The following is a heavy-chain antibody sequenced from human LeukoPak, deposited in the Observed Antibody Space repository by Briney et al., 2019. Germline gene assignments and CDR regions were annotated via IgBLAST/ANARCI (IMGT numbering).Heavy chain of an antibody. V-gene: IGHV1-24*01. Sequence: ASVKVSCKVSGYTLTELSMHWVRQAPGKGLEWMGGFDPEDGETIYAQKFQGRVTITADESTSTAYMELSSLRSEDTAVYYCAALVVKMGDAFDIWGQGTMVTVSS. CDR3: AALVVKMGDAFDI. D-gene: IGHD2-21*01. CDR1: GYTLTELS. J-gene: IGHJ3*02. CDR2: FDPEDGET.